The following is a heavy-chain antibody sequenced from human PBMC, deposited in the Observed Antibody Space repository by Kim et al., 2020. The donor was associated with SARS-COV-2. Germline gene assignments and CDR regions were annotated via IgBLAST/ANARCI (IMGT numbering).Heavy chain of an antibody. D-gene: IGHD6-19*01. Sequence: GESLKISCKGSGYSFTSYWISWVRQMPGKGLEWMGRIDPSDSYTNYSPSFQGHVTISADKSISTAYLQWSSLKASDTAMYYCARHISGWYLYYYGMDVWGQGTTVTVSS. CDR2: IDPSDSYT. CDR3: ARHISGWYLYYYGMDV. V-gene: IGHV5-10-1*01. J-gene: IGHJ6*02. CDR1: GYSFTSYW.